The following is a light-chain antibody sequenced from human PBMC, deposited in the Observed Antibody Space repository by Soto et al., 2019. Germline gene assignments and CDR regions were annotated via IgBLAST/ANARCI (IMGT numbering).Light chain of an antibody. CDR3: QTWVTGIHI. CDR2: LNSDGSH. Sequence: QLVLTQSPSASASLGASVKLTCTLSSGHSNYAIAWHQQQPEKGPRFLMKLNSDGSHSKGDGIPDRFSGSSSGAERYLTISTRQSEDEADYYCQTWVTGIHIFGGGPKLTVL. CDR1: SGHSNYA. J-gene: IGLJ2*01. V-gene: IGLV4-69*01.